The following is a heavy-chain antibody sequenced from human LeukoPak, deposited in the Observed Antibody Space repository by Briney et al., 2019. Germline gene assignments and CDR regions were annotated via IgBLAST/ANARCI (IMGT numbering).Heavy chain of an antibody. CDR2: ISSSGTYR. CDR3: ARGRYSGSYLLDY. Sequence: PGGSLRLSCAASGFTFSSYSMSWVRQAPGKGLEWVSSISSSGTYRYYAASVKGRFTISRDNAKNSLYLQMNSLRAEDTALYYCARGRYSGSYLLDYWGQGTLVTVSS. D-gene: IGHD1-26*01. CDR1: GFTFSSYS. V-gene: IGHV3-21*01. J-gene: IGHJ4*02.